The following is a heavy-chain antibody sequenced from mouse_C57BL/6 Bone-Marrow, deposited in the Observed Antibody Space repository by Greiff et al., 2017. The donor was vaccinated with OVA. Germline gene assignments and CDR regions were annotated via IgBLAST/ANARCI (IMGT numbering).Heavy chain of an antibody. V-gene: IGHV5-6*01. J-gene: IGHJ2*01. CDR3: DRRVSTKVVGRDFDY. CDR2: ISSGGSYT. Sequence: EVHLVESGGDLVKPGGSLKLSCAVSGFTFTSYGMSWVRQTPDKRLEWVAIISSGGSYTYYPDSVKGRFTISRDNANNTLYLQMCSMKSADAAVYYCDRRVSTKVVGRDFDYWGQGTTLTVSS. D-gene: IGHD1-1*01. CDR1: GFTFTSYG.